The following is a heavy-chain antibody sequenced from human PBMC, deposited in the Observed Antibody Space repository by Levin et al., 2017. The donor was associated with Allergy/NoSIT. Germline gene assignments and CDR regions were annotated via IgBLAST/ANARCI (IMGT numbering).Heavy chain of an antibody. Sequence: GESLKISCKASGYAFTRYGVTWVRQAPGQGLEWMGWISLNNGNTRYAQRFQGRVTMTADTSTTTAYMELTSLRSDDTAMYYCARAVGYCTSGLGSILSLYHYYGMDVWGQGTTVTVSS. V-gene: IGHV1-18*01. J-gene: IGHJ6*02. CDR1: GYAFTRYG. D-gene: IGHD2-8*01. CDR3: ARAVGYCTSGLGSILSLYHYYGMDV. CDR2: ISLNNGNT.